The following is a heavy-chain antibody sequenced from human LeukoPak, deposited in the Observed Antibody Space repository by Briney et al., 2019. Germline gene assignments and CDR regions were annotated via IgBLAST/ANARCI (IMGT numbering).Heavy chain of an antibody. J-gene: IGHJ4*02. D-gene: IGHD2-2*01. CDR2: ISSSGSTI. V-gene: IGHV3-11*01. Sequence: GGSLRLSCAASGFTFSDYYMSWIRQAPGKGLEWVSYISSSGSTIYYADSVKGRFTISRDNAKNSLYLQMNSLRAEDTAVYYCARDLVVPAASIDYWGQGTLVTVSS. CDR3: ARDLVVPAASIDY. CDR1: GFTFSDYY.